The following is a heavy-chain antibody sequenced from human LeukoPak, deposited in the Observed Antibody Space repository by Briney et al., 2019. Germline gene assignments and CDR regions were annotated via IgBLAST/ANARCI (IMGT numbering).Heavy chain of an antibody. CDR2: IYYSGST. D-gene: IGHD5-18*01. J-gene: IGHJ6*03. V-gene: IGHV4-59*01. Sequence: SKTLSLTCTVSGGSISSYCWRWIRQPPGKGLEWIGYIYYSGSTNYNPSLKSRVTISVDTSKNQFSLKLSSVTAAATAVYYCTRGYSYGQYYYYYMDVWGKGTTVTVSS. CDR3: TRGYSYGQYYYYYMDV. CDR1: GGSISSYC.